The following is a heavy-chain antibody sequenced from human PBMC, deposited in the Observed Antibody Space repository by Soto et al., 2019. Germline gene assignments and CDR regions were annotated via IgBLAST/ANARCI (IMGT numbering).Heavy chain of an antibody. CDR3: ARDHGGSTVFVGVYYFFGTDV. CDR1: GFIFSDYK. Sequence: EVQLVESGGDLVQPGGSLGLSCAASGFIFSDYKMTWVRQAPGRGLEFVSHLGSSGDATFYAESVKGRFTVSSDNAKNSLYLHMNSQRDDDTDVYFYARDHGGSTVFVGVYYFFGTDVWGQVAAVTVSS. V-gene: IGHV3-48*02. CDR2: LGSSGDAT. D-gene: IGHD1-26*01. J-gene: IGHJ6*02.